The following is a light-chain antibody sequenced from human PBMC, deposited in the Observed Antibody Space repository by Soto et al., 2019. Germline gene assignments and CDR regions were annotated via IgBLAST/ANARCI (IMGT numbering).Light chain of an antibody. CDR2: GAS. CDR1: QHVSSSY. Sequence: EIVLMQSPGTLPLSRGEGATLSCRARQHVSSSYLAWYQQKPGQAPRLLIYGASSKATGIPDRFSGSGSGTDFTITNSRLEPEYFEVYYYDQSGSSGRKFGTGTK. V-gene: IGKV3-20*01. CDR3: DQSGSSGRK. J-gene: IGKJ1*01.